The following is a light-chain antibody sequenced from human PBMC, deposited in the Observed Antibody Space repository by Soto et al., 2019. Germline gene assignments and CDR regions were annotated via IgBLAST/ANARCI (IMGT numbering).Light chain of an antibody. V-gene: IGKV1-39*01. J-gene: IGKJ1*01. CDR3: QQSYSTPRT. CDR2: AAS. CDR1: QSISNH. Sequence: DIQMTQSPSSLSASVEDRVIITCRASQSISNHLNWYQQKPGKAPKLLIYAASSLQSGVSSRFSGSGSGTDFTLTISSLQPEDFAPYYCQQSYSTPRTFGQGTKVDI.